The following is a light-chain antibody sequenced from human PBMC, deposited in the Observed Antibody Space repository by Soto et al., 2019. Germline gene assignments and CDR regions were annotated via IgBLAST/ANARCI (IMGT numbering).Light chain of an antibody. CDR1: QSIGYW. Sequence: DIQMTQSPSTLSASVGDRVTITCRASQSIGYWLAWYQQKPGKAPNLLIYAASSLETGVPSRFSGSGSGTEFTLSISSLQPDDSASYYCQQYNSYPRTFGQGARLEIK. CDR3: QQYNSYPRT. J-gene: IGKJ5*01. V-gene: IGKV1-5*01. CDR2: AAS.